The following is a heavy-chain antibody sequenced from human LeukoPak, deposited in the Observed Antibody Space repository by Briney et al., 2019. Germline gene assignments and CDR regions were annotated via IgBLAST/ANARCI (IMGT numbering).Heavy chain of an antibody. J-gene: IGHJ4*02. CDR2: IYSGGST. D-gene: IGHD1-1*01. CDR1: GFTVSRNY. CDR3: ARGQEFDDGVFNS. Sequence: GGSLRLSCAASGFTVSRNYMSWVRQAPGKGLEWVSLIYSGGSTYYADSVKGRFTISRDNSKNTVYLQMNSLRVGDTAIYYCARGQEFDDGVFNSWGQGTLVTVSS. V-gene: IGHV3-66*01.